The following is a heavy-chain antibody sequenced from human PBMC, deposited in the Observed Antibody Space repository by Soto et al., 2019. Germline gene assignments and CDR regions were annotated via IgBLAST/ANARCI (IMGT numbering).Heavy chain of an antibody. CDR2: IAYDGSNK. CDR3: AKVAYDYGTSSLAFDF. Sequence: QVQLVESGGGVVQPGRSLRLSCAASGFTFSTYGMHWVRQAPGKGLEWVALIAYDGSNKYYADSVKGRFTISRDNSKNTLYLQMNSLRAEDTAVYYCAKVAYDYGTSSLAFDFWGQGTMVTVSS. D-gene: IGHD6-6*01. CDR1: GFTFSTYG. V-gene: IGHV3-30*18. J-gene: IGHJ3*01.